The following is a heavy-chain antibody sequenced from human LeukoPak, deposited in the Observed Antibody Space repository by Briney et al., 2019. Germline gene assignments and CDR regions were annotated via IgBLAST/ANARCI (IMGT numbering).Heavy chain of an antibody. CDR3: ARDANSGSYGGY. Sequence: ASVKVSCKASGHTFTGYYMHWVRQAPGQGLEWMGWINPNGGGTNYAQKFQGRVTMTRDTSIATAYMEVSRLTSDDTAVYYCARDANSGSYGGYWGQGTLVTVSS. CDR1: GHTFTGYY. V-gene: IGHV1-2*02. D-gene: IGHD1-26*01. CDR2: INPNGGGT. J-gene: IGHJ4*02.